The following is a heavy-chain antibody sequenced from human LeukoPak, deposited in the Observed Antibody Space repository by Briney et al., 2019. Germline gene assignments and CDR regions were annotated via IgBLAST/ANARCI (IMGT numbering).Heavy chain of an antibody. Sequence: GGSLRLSCAASGFTFSSYAMSWVRQAPGKGLEWVSVISGSGGSTYYPDSVKGRFTISRDNSKNTLYMQMNSRRAEDTAVYYCAKHGEAYGDSKTDYWGQGTPVTVSS. J-gene: IGHJ4*02. V-gene: IGHV3-23*01. D-gene: IGHD4-17*01. CDR3: AKHGEAYGDSKTDY. CDR1: GFTFSSYA. CDR2: ISGSGGST.